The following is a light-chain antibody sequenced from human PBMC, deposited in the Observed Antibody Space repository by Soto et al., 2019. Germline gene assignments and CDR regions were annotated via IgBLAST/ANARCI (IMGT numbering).Light chain of an antibody. CDR2: GNS. CDR3: QSYDSSLSGVV. V-gene: IGLV1-40*01. Sequence: QAVLTQPPSVSGAPGQRVTISCTGSSSNIGAGYDVHWYQQLPGTAPKLLIYGNSNRPSGVPDRCSGSKSGTSASLAITGLQAEDEADYYCQSYDSSLSGVVFGGGTKLTV. CDR1: SSNIGAGYD. J-gene: IGLJ2*01.